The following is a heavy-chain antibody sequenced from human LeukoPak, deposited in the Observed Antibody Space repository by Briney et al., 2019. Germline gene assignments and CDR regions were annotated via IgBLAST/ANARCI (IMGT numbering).Heavy chain of an antibody. D-gene: IGHD3-22*01. CDR1: GFTFSDYY. CDR2: ISTGGSTI. Sequence: GGSLRLSCAASGFTFSDYYMSWIRQAPRKGLQWVSYISTGGSTIYYADSVKGRFTISRGNAKNSLYLQMNSLRAEDTAVYYCARDTYYYDSSGYYYPGGCDYWGQGTLVTVSS. CDR3: ARDTYYYDSSGYYYPGGCDY. V-gene: IGHV3-11*04. J-gene: IGHJ4*02.